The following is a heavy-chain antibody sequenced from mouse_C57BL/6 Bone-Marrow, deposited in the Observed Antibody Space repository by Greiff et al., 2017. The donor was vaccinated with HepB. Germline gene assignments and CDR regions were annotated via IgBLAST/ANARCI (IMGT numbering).Heavy chain of an antibody. Sequence: VQLVESGPGLVAPSQSLSITCTVSGFSLTSYGVDWVRQSPGKGLEWLGVIWGVGSTNYNSALKSRLSISKDNSKSQVFLKMNSLQTDDTAMYYCASDWDSSGFAYWGQGTLVTVSA. CDR2: IWGVGST. CDR3: ASDWDSSGFAY. V-gene: IGHV2-6*01. J-gene: IGHJ3*01. CDR1: GFSLTSYG. D-gene: IGHD3-2*02.